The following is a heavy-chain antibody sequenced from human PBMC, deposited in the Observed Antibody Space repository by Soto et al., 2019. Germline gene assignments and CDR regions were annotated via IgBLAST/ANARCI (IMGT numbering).Heavy chain of an antibody. CDR3: ARGYRYAVGVYGMDV. J-gene: IGHJ6*02. CDR1: GYSFTSYW. V-gene: IGHV5-51*01. Sequence: GASLKISCKGAGYSFTSYWIGLVRQMPGKGLEWMGIIYPGDSDTRYNPYCKGQVTVSADMSISTAYLQWSSLEASDTVMYYCARGYRYAVGVYGMDVWGQGTTVTVSS. CDR2: IYPGDSDT. D-gene: IGHD5-18*01.